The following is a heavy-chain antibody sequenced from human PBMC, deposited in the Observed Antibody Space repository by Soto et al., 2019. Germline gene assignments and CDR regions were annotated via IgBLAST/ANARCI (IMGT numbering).Heavy chain of an antibody. V-gene: IGHV4-31*03. Sequence: TLSLTCTVSGGSISSGGYYWSWIRQHPGKGLEWIGYIYYSGSTYYNPSLKSRVTISVDTSKNQFSLKLSSVTAADTAVYYCAREWQWLARIDYWGQGTLVTVSS. CDR3: AREWQWLARIDY. CDR1: GGSISSGGYY. CDR2: IYYSGST. D-gene: IGHD6-19*01. J-gene: IGHJ4*02.